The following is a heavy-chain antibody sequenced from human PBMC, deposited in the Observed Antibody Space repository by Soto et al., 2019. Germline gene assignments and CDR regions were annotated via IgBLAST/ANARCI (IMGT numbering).Heavy chain of an antibody. Sequence: LRLSCGASRFTFSTFVMHWVRQAPGKGLEWVAVIWYDGSNEYYADSVKGRFTISRDNSKNTLYLQMNSLRAEDTALYYCARETGGGYSCSSFEYWGRGTLVTVSS. CDR1: RFTFSTFV. J-gene: IGHJ4*02. CDR3: ARETGGGYSCSSFEY. D-gene: IGHD6-6*01. CDR2: IWYDGSNE. V-gene: IGHV3-33*01.